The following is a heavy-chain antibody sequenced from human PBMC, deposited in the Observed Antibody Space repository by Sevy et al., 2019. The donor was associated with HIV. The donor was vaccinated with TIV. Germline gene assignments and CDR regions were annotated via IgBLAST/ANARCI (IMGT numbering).Heavy chain of an antibody. V-gene: IGHV3-30*02. CDR3: AKDLAGPGRRYFDY. Sequence: GGSLRLSCAASGFTFSNYGMHWVRQVPGKGLEWVTFIRYDGSDKYYAASVKDRFTISRDDSKKTLYLQMDSLRAEDTAIYYCAKDLAGPGRRYFDYWGQGTLVTVSS. D-gene: IGHD6-13*01. CDR1: GFTFSNYG. J-gene: IGHJ4*02. CDR2: IRYDGSDK.